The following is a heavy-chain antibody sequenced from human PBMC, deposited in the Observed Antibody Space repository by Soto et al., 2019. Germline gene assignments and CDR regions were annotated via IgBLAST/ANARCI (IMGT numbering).Heavy chain of an antibody. CDR3: VRDGRKTLRYWLDP. J-gene: IGHJ5*02. CDR1: GASISGFC. V-gene: IGHV4-4*07. Sequence: SETLSLTCTVSGASISGFCWRWIRKSAGKGLERIGRIYATGTTDYNPSLKNRVMMSVDTYKKQFSLKLRSVTAADTAVYYFVRDGRKTLRYWLDPCRQGISVSVS. D-gene: IGHD4-17*01. CDR2: IYATGTT.